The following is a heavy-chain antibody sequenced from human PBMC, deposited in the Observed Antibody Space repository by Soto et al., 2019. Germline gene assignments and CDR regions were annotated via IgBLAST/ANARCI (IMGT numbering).Heavy chain of an antibody. CDR2: ITGSGNGT. CDR1: GFTFSSYA. D-gene: IGHD1-7*01. CDR3: ARDVGNYVPYYYGMDV. J-gene: IGHJ6*02. V-gene: IGHV3-23*01. Sequence: GGSLRLSCAASGFTFSSYAMSWVRQAPGKGLEWVSVITGSGNGTYYADSVKGRFTISRDNSKNALYLQMNTLRPEDTAMYYCARDVGNYVPYYYGMDVWGQGTTVTVSS.